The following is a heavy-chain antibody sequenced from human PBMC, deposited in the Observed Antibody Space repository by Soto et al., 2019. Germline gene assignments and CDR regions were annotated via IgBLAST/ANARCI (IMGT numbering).Heavy chain of an antibody. V-gene: IGHV4-34*01. Sequence: SETLSLTCAVYGGSFSGYYWSWIRQPPGKGLEWIGEINHSGSTNYNPSLKSRVTISVDTSKNQFSLKLSSVTAADTAVYYCARGPVVVVAAAYNWFDPWGQGTLVTVSS. J-gene: IGHJ5*02. CDR2: INHSGST. D-gene: IGHD2-15*01. CDR1: GGSFSGYY. CDR3: ARGPVVVVAAAYNWFDP.